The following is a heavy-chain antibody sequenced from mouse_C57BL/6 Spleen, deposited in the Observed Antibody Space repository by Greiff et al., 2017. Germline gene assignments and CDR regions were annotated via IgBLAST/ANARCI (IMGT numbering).Heavy chain of an antibody. Sequence: QVQLQQPGAELVKPGASVKLSCKASGYTFTSYWMHWVKQRPGQGLEWIGMIHPNSGSTNYNEKFKSKATLTVDKSSSTAYMQLSSLTSEDSAVXYCARKDGYYVFDYWGQGTTLTVSS. CDR2: IHPNSGST. V-gene: IGHV1-64*01. J-gene: IGHJ2*01. D-gene: IGHD2-3*01. CDR1: GYTFTSYW. CDR3: ARKDGYYVFDY.